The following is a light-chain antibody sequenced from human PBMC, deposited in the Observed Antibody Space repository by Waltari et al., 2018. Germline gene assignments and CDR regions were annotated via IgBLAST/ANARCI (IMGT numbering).Light chain of an antibody. CDR3: QQSFSSPWT. J-gene: IGKJ1*01. Sequence: DIQMTQSPSSLSASIGDRVTISCRASQFGSSYLNWFQQKPGKAPKLLIYATASLQGGVPSRFSGAGAGTDFTLTISSLQPDDFATYYCQQSFSSPWTFGQGTTV. CDR1: QFGSSY. V-gene: IGKV1-39*01. CDR2: ATA.